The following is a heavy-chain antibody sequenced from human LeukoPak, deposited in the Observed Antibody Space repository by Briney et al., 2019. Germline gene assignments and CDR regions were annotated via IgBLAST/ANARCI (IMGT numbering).Heavy chain of an antibody. V-gene: IGHV3-49*04. Sequence: GRSLRLSCTASGFTFGDYAMTWVRQAPGKGLEWVGFIRSKTYGGTTEYAASVKGRFTISRDDSKSIAYLQMNSLKTEDTAVYYCAKGNWRYFDYWGQGTLVTVSS. D-gene: IGHD1-1*01. CDR2: IRSKTYGGTT. J-gene: IGHJ4*02. CDR1: GFTFGDYA. CDR3: AKGNWRYFDY.